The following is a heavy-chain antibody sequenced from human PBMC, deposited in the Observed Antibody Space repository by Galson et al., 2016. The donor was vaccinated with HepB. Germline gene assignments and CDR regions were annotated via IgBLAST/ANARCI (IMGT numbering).Heavy chain of an antibody. J-gene: IGHJ4*02. D-gene: IGHD5-24*01. V-gene: IGHV3-33*01. CDR3: ARDKMRLRQLVYFLDH. CDR2: IWYAGSKK. Sequence: SLRLSCAASGFTFSNYGMHWVRQTPRKGLEWVALIWYAGSKKYYADSVKGRFTISRDNSKNSLYLRMDSMRAEDTAVYYCARDKMRLRQLVYFLDHWGQGTLVTVSS. CDR1: GFTFSNYG.